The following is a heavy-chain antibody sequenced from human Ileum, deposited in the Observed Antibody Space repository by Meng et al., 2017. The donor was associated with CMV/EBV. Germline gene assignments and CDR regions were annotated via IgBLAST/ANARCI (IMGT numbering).Heavy chain of an antibody. CDR2: IRYDGSNE. J-gene: IGHJ4*02. Sequence: VQGVEFGGGVVQPGGSLRLSCAVSGFTFSAYGSHWVRQAPGKGLEWVAHIRYDGSNEYYADSVKGRFTIARDDSKNTLYLQMNSLTAEDTAIYYCAKDPGNPDTLDYWGQGTLVTVSS. CDR1: GFTFSAYG. D-gene: IGHD5-18*01. CDR3: AKDPGNPDTLDY. V-gene: IGHV3-30*02.